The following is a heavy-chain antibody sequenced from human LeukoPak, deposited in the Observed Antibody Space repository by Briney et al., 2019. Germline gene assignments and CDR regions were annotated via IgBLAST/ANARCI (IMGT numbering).Heavy chain of an antibody. Sequence: GGSLRLSCAASGFTFSSYAMHWVRQAPGKGLEWVAVISYDGSNKYYADSVRGRFTVSRDNAKNSLFLQMNSLRAEDTAVYYCARVPDSSSWYRTAYFDYWGQGTLVTVSS. D-gene: IGHD6-13*01. V-gene: IGHV3-30-3*01. CDR1: GFTFSSYA. CDR2: ISYDGSNK. CDR3: ARVPDSSSWYRTAYFDY. J-gene: IGHJ4*02.